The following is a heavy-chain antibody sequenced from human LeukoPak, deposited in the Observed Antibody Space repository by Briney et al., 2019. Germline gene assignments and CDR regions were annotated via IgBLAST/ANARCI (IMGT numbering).Heavy chain of an antibody. J-gene: IGHJ6*02. V-gene: IGHV1-3*01. CDR2: INADNGKT. CDR1: GYTFTGYA. CDR3: ARDSEMGGELLNYNYGMDV. D-gene: IGHD3-10*01. Sequence: ASVKVSCKASGYTFTGYAMHWVRQAPGQRLEWMGWINADNGKTKYSQKFQGRFTITGDPSASTAYMELSSLGSEDTAVYYCARDSEMGGELLNYNYGMDVWGQGTTVTVSS.